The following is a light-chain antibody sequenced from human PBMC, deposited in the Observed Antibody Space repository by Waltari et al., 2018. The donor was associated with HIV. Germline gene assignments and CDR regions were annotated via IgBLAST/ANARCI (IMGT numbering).Light chain of an antibody. CDR1: KLGDKY. J-gene: IGLJ2*01. V-gene: IGLV3-1*01. Sequence: SYELTQPPSVSVSPGQTASITCSGAKLGDKYACWYQQKPGQSPVLVIYEDSKRPSGIPQRFSCSNSGNTATLTISGTQAMDEADYYCQAWDSSVVFGGGTKLTVL. CDR3: QAWDSSVV. CDR2: EDS.